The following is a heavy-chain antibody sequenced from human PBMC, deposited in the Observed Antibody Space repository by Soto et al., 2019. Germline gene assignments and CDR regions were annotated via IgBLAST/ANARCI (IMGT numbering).Heavy chain of an antibody. CDR1: GFTFSSYW. CDR3: ARNNYYDSSGPFDY. V-gene: IGHV3-30*03. J-gene: IGHJ4*02. CDR2: ISYDGSNK. Sequence: GGSLRLSCAASGFTFSSYWMSWVRQAPGKGLEWVAVISYDGSNKYYADSVKGRFTISRDNSKNTLYLQMNSLRAEDTAVYYCARNNYYDSSGPFDYWGQGTLVTVSS. D-gene: IGHD3-22*01.